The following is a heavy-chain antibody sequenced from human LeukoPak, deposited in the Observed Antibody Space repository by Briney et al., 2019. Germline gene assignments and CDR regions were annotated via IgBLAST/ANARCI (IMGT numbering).Heavy chain of an antibody. CDR2: INHSGST. V-gene: IGHV4-34*01. D-gene: IGHD2-15*01. Sequence: SETLSLTCAVYGGSFSGYYWSWIRQPPGKGLEWIGEINHSGSTNYNPSLKSRVTISVDTSKNQFSLKLSSVTAADTAVYYCARAPAYCSGGSCYQHPFYYYYGMDVWGQGTTVTVSS. J-gene: IGHJ6*02. CDR3: ARAPAYCSGGSCYQHPFYYYYGMDV. CDR1: GGSFSGYY.